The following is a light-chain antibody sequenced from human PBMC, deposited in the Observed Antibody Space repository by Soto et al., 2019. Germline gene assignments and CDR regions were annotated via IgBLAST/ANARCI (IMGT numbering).Light chain of an antibody. CDR2: DDS. Sequence: HSALTQPASVSGSPGQSIAISCTGTSSDVGGYKSVAWYQQYPGKAPKMMMYDDSDRPLGVSDRFSGSKSGNTASLTISGLHAEDEADYYCSSYSTTHTRVFGSGTKLTVL. CDR3: SSYSTTHTRV. J-gene: IGLJ1*01. CDR1: SSDVGGYKS. V-gene: IGLV2-14*03.